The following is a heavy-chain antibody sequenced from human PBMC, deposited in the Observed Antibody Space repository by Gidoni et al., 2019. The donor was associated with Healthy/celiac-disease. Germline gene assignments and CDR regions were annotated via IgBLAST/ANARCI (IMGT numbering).Heavy chain of an antibody. V-gene: IGHV3-21*01. CDR1: GFTLRSYS. D-gene: IGHD2-15*01. CDR3: ARESEVVAATSYYYGMDV. CDR2: ISSSSSYI. J-gene: IGHJ6*02. Sequence: EVQLVESGGGLVKPGGSLRLSCAASGFTLRSYSMNWVRQAPGKGLEWVSSISSSSSYIYYADSVKGRFTISRDNAKNSLYLQMNSLRAEDTAVYYCARESEVVAATSYYYGMDVWGQGTTVTVSS.